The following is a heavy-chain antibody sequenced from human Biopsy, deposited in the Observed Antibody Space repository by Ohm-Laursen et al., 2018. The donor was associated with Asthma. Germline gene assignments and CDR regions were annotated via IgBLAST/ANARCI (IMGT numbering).Heavy chain of an antibody. J-gene: IGHJ1*01. CDR2: IKHDGSEK. D-gene: IGHD3-3*02. CDR1: GFTFGNYA. Sequence: GSLRLSCSASGFTFGNYAMHWVRQVPGKGLEWVANIKHDGSEKNHVDSLKGRFTISRDNAKNSLYLQMNSLRAEDTAVYYCARTFHFWSPYHAEHYQLWGQGTLVTVSS. CDR3: ARTFHFWSPYHAEHYQL. V-gene: IGHV3-7*01.